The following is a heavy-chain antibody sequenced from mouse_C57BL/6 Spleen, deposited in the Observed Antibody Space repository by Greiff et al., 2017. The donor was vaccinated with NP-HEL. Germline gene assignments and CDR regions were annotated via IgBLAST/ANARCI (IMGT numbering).Heavy chain of an antibody. D-gene: IGHD2-1*01. CDR3: TRDYGNYGAMDY. J-gene: IGHJ4*01. CDR1: GFTFSSYA. V-gene: IGHV5-9-1*02. Sequence: EVMLVESGEGLVKPGGSLKLSCAASGFTFSSYAMSWVRQTPEKRLEWVAYISSGGDYIYYADTVKGRFTISRDNARNTLYLQMSRLKSEDTAMYYCTRDYGNYGAMDYWGQGTSVTVSA. CDR2: ISSGGDYI.